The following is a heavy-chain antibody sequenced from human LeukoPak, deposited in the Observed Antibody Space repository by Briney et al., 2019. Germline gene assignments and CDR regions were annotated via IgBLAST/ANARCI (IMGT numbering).Heavy chain of an antibody. CDR1: GFTVSSNY. Sequence: SGGSLRLSCAASGFTVSSNYMSWVRQALGKGLEWVSVIESGGSTYYADSVKGRFTISRDNSKNTLYLQMNSLRAEDTAVYYCARPYYGSGDPSFDYWGQGTLVTVSS. CDR3: ARPYYGSGDPSFDY. D-gene: IGHD3-10*01. J-gene: IGHJ4*02. CDR2: IESGGST. V-gene: IGHV3-53*01.